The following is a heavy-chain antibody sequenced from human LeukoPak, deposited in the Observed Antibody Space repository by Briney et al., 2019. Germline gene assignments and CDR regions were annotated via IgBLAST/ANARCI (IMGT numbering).Heavy chain of an antibody. CDR2: INHSGST. CDR1: GGSFSGYY. CDR3: ARYRYYDSSGQSYYFDY. D-gene: IGHD3-22*01. J-gene: IGHJ4*02. V-gene: IGHV4-34*01. Sequence: SETLSLTCAVYGGSFSGYYWSWIRQPPGKGLEWIGEINHSGSTNYNPSLKSRVTISVDTSKNQFSLKLSSVTAADTAVYYCARYRYYDSSGQSYYFDYWGQGTLVTVSS.